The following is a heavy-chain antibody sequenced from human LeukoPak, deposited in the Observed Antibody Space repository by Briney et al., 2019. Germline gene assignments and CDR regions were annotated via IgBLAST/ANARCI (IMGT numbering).Heavy chain of an antibody. D-gene: IGHD6-19*01. CDR1: GGSISSSNW. CDR2: IYHSGST. CDR3: ARLDIAVAGTTGGFDY. J-gene: IGHJ4*02. Sequence: SETLSLTCAVSGGSISSSNWWSWVRQPPGKGLEWIGEIYHSGSTNYNPSLKSRVTISVDKSKNQFSLKLSSVTAADTAVYYCARLDIAVAGTTGGFDYWGQGTLVTVPS. V-gene: IGHV4-4*02.